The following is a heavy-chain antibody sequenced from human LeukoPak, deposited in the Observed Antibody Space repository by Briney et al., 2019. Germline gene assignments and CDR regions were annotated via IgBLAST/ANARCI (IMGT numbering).Heavy chain of an antibody. J-gene: IGHJ5*02. CDR2: IYYSGST. CDR3: ARGTYSSSWYLSDP. CDR1: GGSISSYY. D-gene: IGHD6-13*01. Sequence: SETLSLTCTVSGGSISSYYWSWIRQPPGKGLEWIGYIYYSGSTNYNPSLKSRVTISVDTSKNQFSLQLSSVTAADTAVYYCARGTYSSSWYLSDPWGQGTLVTVSS. V-gene: IGHV4-59*01.